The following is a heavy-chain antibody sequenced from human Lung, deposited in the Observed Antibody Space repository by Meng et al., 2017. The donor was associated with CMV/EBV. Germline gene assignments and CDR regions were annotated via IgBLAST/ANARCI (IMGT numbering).Heavy chain of an antibody. V-gene: IGHV3-30*02. D-gene: IGHD1-26*01. J-gene: IGHJ6*02. Sequence: GGSLRLXXTASGFYFSDYGMHWVRQAPGKGLGWVTFIHYDESDKYYTDSVKGRFTISRDNSKKTLYLQMNSLRAEDTAVYYCARSYNGKYYPPYYYYYYGMDVWGQGXTVTVSS. CDR2: IHYDESDK. CDR1: GFYFSDYG. CDR3: ARSYNGKYYPPYYYYYYGMDV.